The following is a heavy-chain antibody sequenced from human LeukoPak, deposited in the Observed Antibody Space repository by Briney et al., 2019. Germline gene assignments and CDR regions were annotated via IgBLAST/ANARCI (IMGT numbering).Heavy chain of an antibody. D-gene: IGHD3-3*01. CDR2: IYTSGST. CDR3: ARVPAHYDFWSGKRDNWFDP. V-gene: IGHV4-61*02. J-gene: IGHJ5*02. CDR1: GGSISSGSYY. Sequence: PSETLSLTCTVSGGSISSGSYYWSWIRQPAGKGLEWIGRIYTSGSTNCNPSLKSRVTISVDTSKNQFSLKLSSVTAADTAVYYCARVPAHYDFWSGKRDNWFDPWGQGTLVTVSS.